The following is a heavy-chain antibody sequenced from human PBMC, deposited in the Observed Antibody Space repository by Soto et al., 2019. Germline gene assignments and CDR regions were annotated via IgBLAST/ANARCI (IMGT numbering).Heavy chain of an antibody. V-gene: IGHV4-59*01. CDR2: IYYSGST. D-gene: IGHD3-22*01. J-gene: IGHJ4*02. Sequence: SETLSLTCTVSGGSISSYYWSWIRQPPGKGLEWIGYIYYSGSTNYNPSLKSRVTISVDTSKNQFSLKLSSVTAADTAVYYCARGVTMIRNVDYFDYWGQGTLVTVSS. CDR1: GGSISSYY. CDR3: ARGVTMIRNVDYFDY.